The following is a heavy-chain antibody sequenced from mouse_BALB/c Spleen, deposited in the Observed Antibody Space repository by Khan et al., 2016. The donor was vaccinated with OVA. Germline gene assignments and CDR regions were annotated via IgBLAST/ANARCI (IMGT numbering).Heavy chain of an antibody. J-gene: IGHJ3*01. V-gene: IGHV1-7*01. CDR1: GHTFTSYW. CDR3: ANHGSSSAWLTY. Sequence: QVQLQQSGAELAKPGASVKMSCKASGHTFTSYWMHWVKQRPGQGLEWIGYINPSTGYTEYNQRFKDKATLTADKSSSTAYMQLSSLTSEESAVYYCANHGSSSAWLTYWGQGTLVTVSA. CDR2: INPSTGYT. D-gene: IGHD1-1*01.